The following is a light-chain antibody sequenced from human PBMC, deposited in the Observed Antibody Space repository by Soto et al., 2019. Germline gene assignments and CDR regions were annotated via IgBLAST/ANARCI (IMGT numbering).Light chain of an antibody. Sequence: IQLTQSPSSLSASVGDRVTITCRASQGISSYLAWYQQKPGKAPKLLIYAASTLQSGVPSRFSGSASGTDFALSISSLQPEDFATYYRQHLNSYPPSTFGQGTKVEIK. J-gene: IGKJ1*01. CDR3: QHLNSYPPST. CDR1: QGISSY. V-gene: IGKV1-9*01. CDR2: AAS.